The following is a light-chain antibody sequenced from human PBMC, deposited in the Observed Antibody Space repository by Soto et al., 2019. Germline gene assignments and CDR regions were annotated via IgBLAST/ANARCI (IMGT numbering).Light chain of an antibody. CDR1: SSDVGSYNL. Sequence: QSALTQPASVSGSPGQSITISCTGTSSDVGSYNLVSWYQQHPGKGPKFMIYEGSKRPSGVSNRFSGSKSGNTASLTISGLQAEDEADYYCCSYAGSSTLVFGGGTKLNVL. J-gene: IGLJ2*01. V-gene: IGLV2-23*01. CDR2: EGS. CDR3: CSYAGSSTLV.